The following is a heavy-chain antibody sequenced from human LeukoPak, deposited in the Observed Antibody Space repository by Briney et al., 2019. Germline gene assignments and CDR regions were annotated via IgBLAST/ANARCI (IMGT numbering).Heavy chain of an antibody. V-gene: IGHV1-3*01. CDR3: AKRMLGQRRTSPYDY. CDR2: INAGNGNT. D-gene: IGHD1-1*01. Sequence: ASVKVSCKASGYTFTSCAVHWVRQAPGQRLQWMGWINAGNGNTKYSQEFQGRVTITRDTSVSTVYMELSSLRSDDTAVYYCAKRMLGQRRTSPYDYWGQGTLVTVSS. CDR1: GYTFTSCA. J-gene: IGHJ4*02.